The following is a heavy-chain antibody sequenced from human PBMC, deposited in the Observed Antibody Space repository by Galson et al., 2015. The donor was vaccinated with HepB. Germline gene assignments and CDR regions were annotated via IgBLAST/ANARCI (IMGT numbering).Heavy chain of an antibody. D-gene: IGHD3-10*01. V-gene: IGHV1-69*13. CDR2: IIPIFGTA. Sequence: SVKVSCKASGGTFSSYAISWVRQAPGQGLEWMGGIIPIFGTANYAQKFQGRVTITADESTITAYMELSSLRSEDTAVYYCARGHYYGSGSYYTNTNWYFDLWGRGTLVTVSS. CDR1: GGTFSSYA. CDR3: ARGHYYGSGSYYTNTNWYFDL. J-gene: IGHJ2*01.